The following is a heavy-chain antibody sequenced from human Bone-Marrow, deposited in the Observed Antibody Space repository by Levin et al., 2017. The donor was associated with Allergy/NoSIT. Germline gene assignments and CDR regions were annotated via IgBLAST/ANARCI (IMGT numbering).Heavy chain of an antibody. V-gene: IGHV4-30-2*01. CDR1: GGSISSGGYS. J-gene: IGHJ4*02. CDR3: ARGLTIFGVVIPYFHY. Sequence: SETLSLTCAVSGGSISSGGYSWSWIRQPPGKGLEWIGYIYHSGNTYYNPSLKSRVTISIDRSKNQFSLKLSSVTAADTAVYYCARGLTIFGVVIPYFHYWGQGTLVTVSS. CDR2: IYHSGNT. D-gene: IGHD3-3*01.